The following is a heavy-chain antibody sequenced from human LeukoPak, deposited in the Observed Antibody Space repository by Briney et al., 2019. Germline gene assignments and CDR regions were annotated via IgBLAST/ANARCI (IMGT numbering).Heavy chain of an antibody. CDR1: GYTSTSYD. CDR2: MNPNSGNT. J-gene: IGHJ6*02. CDR3: ARDYSNYHYYYYGMDV. Sequence: GASVKVSCKASGYTSTSYDINWVRQATGQGLEWMGWMNPNSGNTGYAQKFQGRVTMTRNTSISTAYMELSSLRSEDTAVYYCARDYSNYHYYYYGMDVWGQGTTVTVSS. D-gene: IGHD4-4*01. V-gene: IGHV1-8*01.